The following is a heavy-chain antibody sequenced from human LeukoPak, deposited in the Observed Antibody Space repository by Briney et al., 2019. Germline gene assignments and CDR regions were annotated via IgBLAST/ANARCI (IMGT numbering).Heavy chain of an antibody. J-gene: IGHJ5*02. D-gene: IGHD6-19*01. CDR1: GYTFTSYD. V-gene: IGHV1-8*01. Sequence: ASVKVSCKASGYTFTSYDINWVRQATGRGLEWMGWMNPNSGNTGYAQKFQGRVTMTRNTSISTAYMELSSLRSEDTAVYYCARYSSGWYVSWFDPWGQGTLVTVSS. CDR2: MNPNSGNT. CDR3: ARYSSGWYVSWFDP.